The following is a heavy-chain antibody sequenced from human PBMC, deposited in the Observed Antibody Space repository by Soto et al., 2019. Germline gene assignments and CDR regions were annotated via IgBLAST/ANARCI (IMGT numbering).Heavy chain of an antibody. D-gene: IGHD6-19*01. CDR2: ISGSGGST. CDR3: AKDPGSGWYGHYFDY. CDR1: GFTFSSYA. Sequence: GGSLRLSCAASGFTFSSYAMSWVRQAPGKGLEWVSAISGSGGSTYYADSVKGRFTISRDNSKNTLYLQMNSLRAEDTAVYYCAKDPGSGWYGHYFDYWGQGTLVTVSS. J-gene: IGHJ4*02. V-gene: IGHV3-23*01.